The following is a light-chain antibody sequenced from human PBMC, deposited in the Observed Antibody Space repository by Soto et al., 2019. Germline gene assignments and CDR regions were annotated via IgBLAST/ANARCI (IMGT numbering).Light chain of an antibody. CDR1: SSDIGGSNY. J-gene: IGLJ3*02. V-gene: IGLV2-14*01. CDR3: ASYTSSSTWV. Sequence: SALTQPASVSGSPGQSITISCTGTSSDIGGSNYVSWYQQHPGKAPKVMIYEVSNRPSGVSNRFSGSKSGNTASLTISGLQAEDEADYYCASYTSSSTWVFGGGTKLTVL. CDR2: EVS.